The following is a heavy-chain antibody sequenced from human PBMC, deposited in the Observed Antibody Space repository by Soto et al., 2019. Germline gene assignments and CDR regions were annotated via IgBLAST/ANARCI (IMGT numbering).Heavy chain of an antibody. J-gene: IGHJ6*03. Sequence: SETLSLTCTVSGGSISSGGYYWSWIRQHPGKGLEWIGYIYYSGSTYYNPSLKSRVTISVDTSKNQFSLKLSSVTAADTAVYYCARSVLDYYYYIDVWGKGTTVTVSS. CDR3: ARSVLDYYYYIDV. V-gene: IGHV4-31*03. CDR1: GGSISSGGYY. CDR2: IYYSGST.